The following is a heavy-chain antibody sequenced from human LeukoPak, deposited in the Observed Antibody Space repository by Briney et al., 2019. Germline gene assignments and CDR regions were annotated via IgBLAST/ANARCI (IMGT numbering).Heavy chain of an antibody. Sequence: ASVKVSCKASGYTFTSYAMHWVRQAPGQGLEWMGWISAYNGNTNYAQKLQGRVTMTTDTSTSTAYMELRSLRSDDTAVYYCARSTYYYDSSGYYYFDYWGQGTLVTVSS. J-gene: IGHJ4*02. CDR1: GYTFTSYA. CDR3: ARSTYYYDSSGYYYFDY. CDR2: ISAYNGNT. D-gene: IGHD3-22*01. V-gene: IGHV1-18*01.